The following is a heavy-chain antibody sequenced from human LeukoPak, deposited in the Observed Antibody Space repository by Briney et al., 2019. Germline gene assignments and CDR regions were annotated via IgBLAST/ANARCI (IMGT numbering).Heavy chain of an antibody. V-gene: IGHV3-23*01. D-gene: IGHD1-1*01. CDR3: AKGQELDDGVFDS. J-gene: IGHJ4*02. CDR1: GFTFSSIA. CDR2: IRSNGDTT. Sequence: GGSLRLSCAASGFTFSSIAMTWVRQAPGKGLEWVSSIRSNGDTTYNADSVKGRFTISRDNSKNTLYLQMNSLRVEDTATYYCAKGQELDDGVFDSWGQGTLVTVSS.